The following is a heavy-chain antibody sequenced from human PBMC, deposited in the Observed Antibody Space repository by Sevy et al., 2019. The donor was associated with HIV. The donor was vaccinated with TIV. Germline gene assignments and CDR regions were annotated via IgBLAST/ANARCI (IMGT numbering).Heavy chain of an antibody. CDR1: GYTFTSYG. J-gene: IGHJ4*02. D-gene: IGHD3-9*01. CDR3: ARDEYYDILTGYYGY. V-gene: IGHV1-18*01. CDR2: ISAYNGNT. Sequence: ASMKVSCKASGYTFTSYGISWVRQAPGQGLEWMGWISAYNGNTNYAQKLQGRVTMTTDTSTSTAYMELRSLRSDDTAVYYCARDEYYDILTGYYGYWGQGTLVTVSS.